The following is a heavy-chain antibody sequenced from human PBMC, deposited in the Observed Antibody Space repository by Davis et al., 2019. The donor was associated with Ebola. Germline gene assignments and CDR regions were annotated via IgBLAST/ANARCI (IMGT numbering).Heavy chain of an antibody. CDR3: ARGTSQWLVRD. J-gene: IGHJ4*02. CDR2: ISYTGST. Sequence: PSETLSLTCTVSGGSISSDYWSWIRQPPGKGLEWIGYISYTGSTNYNPSLKSRVTISVDTSKNHFSLNLSSVTAADTAVYYCARGTSQWLVRDWGQGTLVTVSS. V-gene: IGHV4-59*01. D-gene: IGHD6-19*01. CDR1: GGSISSDY.